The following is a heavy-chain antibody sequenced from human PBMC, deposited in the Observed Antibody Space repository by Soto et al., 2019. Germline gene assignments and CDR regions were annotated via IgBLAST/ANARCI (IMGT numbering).Heavy chain of an antibody. CDR3: ARVHVMVVAGSTFDY. D-gene: IGHD2-21*02. V-gene: IGHV4-61*08. Sequence: SETLSLTCTVSGGSISSGGYYWSWVRQPPGKGLEWIGYIYYSGSTNYNPSLKSRITISVDTSNNQFSLKLTSVTAADTAVYYCARVHVMVVAGSTFDYWGHGTLVTVSS. J-gene: IGHJ4*01. CDR2: IYYSGST. CDR1: GGSISSGGYY.